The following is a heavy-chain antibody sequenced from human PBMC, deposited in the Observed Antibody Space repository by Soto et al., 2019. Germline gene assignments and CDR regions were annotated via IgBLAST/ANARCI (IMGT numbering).Heavy chain of an antibody. V-gene: IGHV2-5*02. CDR2: IYWDDDK. CDR3: AHIMSVEQWLLPFDI. CDR1: GFSLSTSGVG. D-gene: IGHD6-19*01. Sequence: QITLKESGPTLVKPTQTLTLTCTFSGFSLSTSGVGVGWIRQPPGKALAWLALIYWDDDKRYSPSLKSRLTITKDTSKNQVVLTMTNMDPVDTATYYCAHIMSVEQWLLPFDIWGQGTMVTVSS. J-gene: IGHJ3*02.